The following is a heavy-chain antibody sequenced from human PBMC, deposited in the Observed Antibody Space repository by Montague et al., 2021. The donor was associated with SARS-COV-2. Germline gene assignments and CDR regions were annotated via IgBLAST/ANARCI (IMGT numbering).Heavy chain of an antibody. CDR3: ARYVDVSGWLNARGTGSFDY. J-gene: IGHJ4*02. V-gene: IGHV4-31*03. CDR1: GGSISSGGYY. CDR2: FYYSGST. D-gene: IGHD6-19*01. Sequence: TLSLTCTVSGGSISSGGYYWSLLRPPPGKGLELIGYFYYSGSTYYTPSLKSRVTLSGDTSKNQFSLKLSSVTAADTAVYYCARYVDVSGWLNARGTGSFDYWGQGTLVTVAS.